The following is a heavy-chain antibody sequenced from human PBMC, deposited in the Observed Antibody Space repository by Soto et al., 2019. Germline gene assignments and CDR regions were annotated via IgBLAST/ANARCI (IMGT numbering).Heavy chain of an antibody. J-gene: IGHJ4*02. Sequence: GGSLRLSCAASGFTFSSYDMHWVRQATGKGLEWVSAIGTAGDTYYPGSVKGRFTISRENAKNSLYLQMNSLRVEDTAVYYCARGFYGGDWYYFDYWGQGTLVTVSS. V-gene: IGHV3-13*01. CDR1: GFTFSSYD. CDR3: ARGFYGGDWYYFDY. CDR2: IGTAGDT. D-gene: IGHD2-21*02.